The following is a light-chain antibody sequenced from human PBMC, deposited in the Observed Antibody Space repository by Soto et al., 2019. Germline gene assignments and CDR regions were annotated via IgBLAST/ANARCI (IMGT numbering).Light chain of an antibody. Sequence: EIVMTQSPATLSVSPGERATLSCRASQSVSSNLVWYQQKPGQAPRLLIYGASTRATGIPARFSGSGSGTDFTLTISRLEAEDFAVYYCEQRSNWPPTFGQGTRLEIK. CDR1: QSVSSN. CDR3: EQRSNWPPT. CDR2: GAS. V-gene: IGKV3-15*01. J-gene: IGKJ5*01.